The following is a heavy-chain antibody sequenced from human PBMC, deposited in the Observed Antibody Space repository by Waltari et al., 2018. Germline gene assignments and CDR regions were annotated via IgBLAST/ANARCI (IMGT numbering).Heavy chain of an antibody. CDR2: IYHSGST. CDR3: AREYTVYYYYYMDV. CDR1: GYSISSGYY. J-gene: IGHJ6*03. V-gene: IGHV4-38-2*02. D-gene: IGHD2-2*02. Sequence: QVQLQESGPGLVKPSETLSLTCAVSGYSISSGYYWGWIRQPPGKGLEWIGSIYHSGSTYYNPSLKSRVTISVDTSKNQFSLKLSSVTAADTAVYYCAREYTVYYYYYMDVWGKGTTVTVSS.